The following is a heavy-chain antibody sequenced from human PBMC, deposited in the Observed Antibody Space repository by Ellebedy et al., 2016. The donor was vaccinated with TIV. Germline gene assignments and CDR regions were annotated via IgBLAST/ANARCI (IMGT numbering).Heavy chain of an antibody. J-gene: IGHJ4*02. CDR1: GNTFTSYS. V-gene: IGHV1-69*06. D-gene: IGHD2-21*02. CDR3: VRDPLRGGRDWLLQGSDY. CDR2: INPISGSA. Sequence: AASVTVSCKASGNTFTSYSISWVRQAPGQGLEWVGRINPISGSANYAQKFQDKVTLTADRSTSRFYMEMSSLRSDDTAIYYCVRDPLRGGRDWLLQGSDYWGQGTKVSVSS.